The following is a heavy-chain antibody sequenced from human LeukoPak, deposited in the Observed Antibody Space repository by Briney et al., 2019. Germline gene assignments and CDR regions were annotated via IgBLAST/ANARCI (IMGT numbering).Heavy chain of an antibody. V-gene: IGHV3-74*01. CDR3: ARGGFYDSSGYYSDY. D-gene: IGHD3-22*01. CDR2: MNSDGSST. J-gene: IGHJ4*02. CDR1: GFTFSSYW. Sequence: GGSLRLSCAASGFTFSSYWMHWVRQAPGKGLVWVSRMNSDGSSTSYADSVKGRFTISRDNAKNTLHLQMNSLRAEDTAVYYCARGGFYDSSGYYSDYWGQGTLVTVSS.